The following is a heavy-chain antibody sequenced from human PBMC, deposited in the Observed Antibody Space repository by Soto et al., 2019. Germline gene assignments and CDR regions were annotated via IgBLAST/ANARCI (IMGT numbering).Heavy chain of an antibody. Sequence: QVQLVQSGAEVKKPGSSVKVSCKASGGTFSSYAISWVRQAPGQGLEWMGGIIPIPGTANYAQKFQGRVTITAGEYTSTAYMELSSLRSEDTAVYYCARSQGSSTSLEIYYYYYYGMDVWGQGTTVTVSS. V-gene: IGHV1-69*01. D-gene: IGHD2-2*01. CDR1: GGTFSSYA. J-gene: IGHJ6*02. CDR2: IIPIPGTA. CDR3: ARSQGSSTSLEIYYYYYYGMDV.